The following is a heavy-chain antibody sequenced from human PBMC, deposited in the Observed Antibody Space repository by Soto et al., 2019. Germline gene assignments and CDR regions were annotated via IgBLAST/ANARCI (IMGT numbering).Heavy chain of an antibody. J-gene: IGHJ4*02. CDR1: GFTFSGSA. CDR2: IRSKANNYAT. D-gene: IGHD4-17*01. V-gene: IGHV3-73*01. Sequence: EVQLVESGGGLVQPGESLKLSCAVSGFTFSGSAMHWVRQASGKGLEWVGRIRSKANNYATAYAASVKVRFTISRDDSKNTAYLQMNSLKSEDTAVYYCTRGYGDYVRDYWGQGTLVTVSS. CDR3: TRGYGDYVRDY.